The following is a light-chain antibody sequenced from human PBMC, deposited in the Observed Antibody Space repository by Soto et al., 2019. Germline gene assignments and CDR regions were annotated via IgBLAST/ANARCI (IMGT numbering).Light chain of an antibody. CDR3: QQANSFPPT. CDR2: AES. J-gene: IGKJ5*01. CDR1: QSIRGY. V-gene: IGKV1-39*01. Sequence: DIMLTQSPSSLLASVGDRVTVTCRESQSIRGYLNWYQHKQGTAPKRLIFAESRLQTGVPLRFSGSGSGTDFTLTISSLQQADFATSYCQQANSFPPTFGQGTRLEI.